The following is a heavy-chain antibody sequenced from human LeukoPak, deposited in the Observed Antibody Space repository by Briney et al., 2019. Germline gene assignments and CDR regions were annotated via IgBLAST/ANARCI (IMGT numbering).Heavy chain of an antibody. J-gene: IGHJ4*02. V-gene: IGHV4-59*08. Sequence: PSETLSLTCTVSGGSISSYYWSWIRQPPGKGLEWIGYIYYSGSTNYNPSLKSRVTISVDTSKNQFSLKLSSVTAADTAMYYCARFSSGGDYWGQGTLVTVSS. CDR1: GGSISSYY. D-gene: IGHD3-10*01. CDR3: ARFSSGGDY. CDR2: IYYSGST.